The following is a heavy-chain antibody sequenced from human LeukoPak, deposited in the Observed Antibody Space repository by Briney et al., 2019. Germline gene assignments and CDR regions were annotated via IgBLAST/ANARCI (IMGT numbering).Heavy chain of an antibody. CDR1: GFTFSSYA. V-gene: IGHV3-30*04. CDR2: LPYDGSNK. J-gene: IGHJ4*02. Sequence: GGSLRLSCAASGFTFSSYAMHWVRQAPGKGLEWVAVLPYDGSNKYYADSVKGRFTISRDNSKNTLYLQMNSLRAEDTAVYYCARDPGGPYYYDSSGYLDYWGQGTLVTVSS. CDR3: ARDPGGPYYYDSSGYLDY. D-gene: IGHD3-22*01.